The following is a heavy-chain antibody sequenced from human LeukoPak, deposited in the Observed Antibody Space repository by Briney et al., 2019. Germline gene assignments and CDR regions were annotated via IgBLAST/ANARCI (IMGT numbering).Heavy chain of an antibody. Sequence: ASAKVSCKASGYTFTSYGISWVRQAPGQGLEWMGWISAYNGNTNYAQKLQGRVTMTTDTSTSTAYMELRSLRSDDTAVYYCARENPETYYYDSSGPYYFDYWGQGTLVTVSS. J-gene: IGHJ4*02. V-gene: IGHV1-18*01. CDR3: ARENPETYYYDSSGPYYFDY. CDR1: GYTFTSYG. D-gene: IGHD3-22*01. CDR2: ISAYNGNT.